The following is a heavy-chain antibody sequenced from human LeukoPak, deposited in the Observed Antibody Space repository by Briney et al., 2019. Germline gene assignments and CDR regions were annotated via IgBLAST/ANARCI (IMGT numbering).Heavy chain of an antibody. J-gene: IGHJ5*02. V-gene: IGHV3-23*01. CDR1: GFTFSNYA. D-gene: IGHD3-10*01. Sequence: GGSLRLSCAASGFTFSNYAMSWVRQAPGKGLEWVSSISDSGGSTYYADSVKGRFTISRDNAKNSLYLQMNSLRAEDTAVYYCARDGDGSGSYLGGWFDPWGQGTLVTVSS. CDR2: ISDSGGST. CDR3: ARDGDGSGSYLGGWFDP.